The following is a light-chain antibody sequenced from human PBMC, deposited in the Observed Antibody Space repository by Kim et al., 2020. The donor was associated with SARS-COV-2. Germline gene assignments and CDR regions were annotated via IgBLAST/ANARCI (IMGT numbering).Light chain of an antibody. CDR1: SIDVVVYNY. CDR2: DVS. Sequence: QSVTISCTETSIDVVVYNYVSGYQQHPGKAPKLMIYDVSKRPSGVPDRFSGSKSGNTASLTISGLQAEDDADYYCCSYAGSYTYVFGTGTKVTVL. J-gene: IGLJ1*01. V-gene: IGLV2-11*01. CDR3: CSYAGSYTYV.